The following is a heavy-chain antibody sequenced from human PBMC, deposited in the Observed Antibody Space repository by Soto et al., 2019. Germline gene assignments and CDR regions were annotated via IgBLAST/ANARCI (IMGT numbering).Heavy chain of an antibody. CDR3: ARVNFIVGATTRYYYGMDV. CDR1: GGSISSGGYY. V-gene: IGHV4-31*03. J-gene: IGHJ6*02. Sequence: SETLSLTCTVSGGSISSGGYYWSWIRRHPGKGLEWIGYIYYSGSTYYNPSLKSRVTISVDTSKNQFSLKLSSVTAADTAVYYCARVNFIVGATTRYYYGMDVWGQGTTVTVSS. D-gene: IGHD1-26*01. CDR2: IYYSGST.